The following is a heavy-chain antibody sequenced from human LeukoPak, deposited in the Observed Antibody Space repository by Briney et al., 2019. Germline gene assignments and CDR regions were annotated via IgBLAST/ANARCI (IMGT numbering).Heavy chain of an antibody. D-gene: IGHD6-6*01. Sequence: GGSLRLSCAASGFTVSSNYRSWVRQAPGKGLEWVSVIYSGGSTYYADSVKGRFTISRDNSKNTLYLQMNSLRAENTAVYYCARLGYIEYSSSSAAFDIWGQGTMVTVSS. CDR3: ARLGYIEYSSSSAAFDI. CDR1: GFTVSSNY. CDR2: IYSGGST. V-gene: IGHV3-66*01. J-gene: IGHJ3*02.